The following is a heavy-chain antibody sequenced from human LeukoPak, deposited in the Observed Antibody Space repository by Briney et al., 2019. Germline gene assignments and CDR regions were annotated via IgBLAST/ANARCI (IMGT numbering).Heavy chain of an antibody. J-gene: IGHJ4*02. D-gene: IGHD3-10*01. CDR1: GFTFSSYW. V-gene: IGHV3-7*03. CDR3: ASDMASITMVRGVSFDY. Sequence: GGSLRLSCAASGFTFSSYWMSWVHQAPGKGLEWVANIKQDGSEKYYVDSVKGRFTISRDNAKNSLYLQMNSLRAEDTAVYYCASDMASITMVRGVSFDYWGQGTLVTVSS. CDR2: IKQDGSEK.